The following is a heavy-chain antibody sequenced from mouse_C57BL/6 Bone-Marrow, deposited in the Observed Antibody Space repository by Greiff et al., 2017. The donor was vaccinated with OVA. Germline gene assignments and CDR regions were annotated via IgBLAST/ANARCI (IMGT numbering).Heavy chain of an antibody. D-gene: IGHD2-2*01. Sequence: EVKVEESGGGLVQPGGSMKLSCVASGFTFSNYWMNWVRQSPEKGLEWVAQIRLKSDNYATHYAESVKGRFTISRDDSKSSVYLQMNNLRAEDTGIYYCTVDYGSYYCDYWGQGTTLTVSS. CDR3: TVDYGSYYCDY. CDR1: GFTFSNYW. V-gene: IGHV6-3*01. CDR2: IRLKSDNYAT. J-gene: IGHJ2*01.